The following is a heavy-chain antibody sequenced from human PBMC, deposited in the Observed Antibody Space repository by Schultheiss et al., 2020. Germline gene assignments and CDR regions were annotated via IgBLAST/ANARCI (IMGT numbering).Heavy chain of an antibody. CDR3: VRSLFGTLYYFDS. CDR2: ISYDGSNK. Sequence: GGSLRLSCAASGFTFSSYGMHWVRQAPGKGLEWVAVISYDGSNKYYADSVKGRFTISRDNSKNTLYLQMNSLRAEDTAVYYCVRSLFGTLYYFDSWGQGMRVNGSS. D-gene: IGHD3-3*01. J-gene: IGHJ4*02. V-gene: IGHV3-30*03. CDR1: GFTFSSYG.